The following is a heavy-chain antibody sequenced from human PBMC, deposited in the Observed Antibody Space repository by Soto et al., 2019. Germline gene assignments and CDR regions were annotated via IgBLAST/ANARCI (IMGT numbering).Heavy chain of an antibody. Sequence: ASVKVSCKASGYTFTDYHIHWVRQAPGQGLEFMGWINANNGGAGSAQQFQGRVTVTRDTSITTVYMELSNLRPDNTAVYYCAREGGSETLQPSYNWFDTWGQGTLVTVSS. CDR1: GYTFTDYH. D-gene: IGHD6-25*01. CDR2: INANNGGA. V-gene: IGHV1-2*02. J-gene: IGHJ5*02. CDR3: AREGGSETLQPSYNWFDT.